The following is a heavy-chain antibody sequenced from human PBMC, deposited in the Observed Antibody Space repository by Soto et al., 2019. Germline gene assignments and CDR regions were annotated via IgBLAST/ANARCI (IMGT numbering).Heavy chain of an antibody. CDR3: AKDELPRRKSREQYSSSVPLDP. CDR1: GFTFSNAW. D-gene: IGHD6-13*01. J-gene: IGHJ5*02. Sequence: EVQLVESGGGLVKPGGSLRLSCAASGFTFSNAWMSWVRQAPGKGLEWVGRIKSKTDGGTTDYAAPVKGRFTISRDDSKNTLYLQMNSLRAEDTAVYYCAKDELPRRKSREQYSSSVPLDPWGQGTLVTVSS. V-gene: IGHV3-15*01. CDR2: IKSKTDGGTT.